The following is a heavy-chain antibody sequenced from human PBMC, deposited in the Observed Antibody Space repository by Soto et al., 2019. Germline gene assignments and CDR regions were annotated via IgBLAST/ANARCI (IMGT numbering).Heavy chain of an antibody. CDR2: INHSGST. CDR1: GGSFSGYY. J-gene: IGHJ4*02. CDR3: ATARLDYGDYVFY. V-gene: IGHV4-34*01. D-gene: IGHD4-17*01. Sequence: SETLSLTCAVYGGSFSGYYWSWIRQPPGKGLEWIGEINHSGSTNYNPSLKSRVTISVDTSKNQFSLKLSSVTAADTAVYYCATARLDYGDYVFYWGQGTLVTVSS.